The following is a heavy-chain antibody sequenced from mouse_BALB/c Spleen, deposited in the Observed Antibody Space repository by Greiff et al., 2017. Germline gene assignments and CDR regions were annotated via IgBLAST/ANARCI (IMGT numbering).Heavy chain of an antibody. CDR2: IYPGNVNT. J-gene: IGHJ3*01. CDR1: GYTFTSYY. D-gene: IGHD2-4*01. Sequence: VQLKQSGPELVKPGASVRISCKASGYTFTSYYIHWVKQRPGQGLEWIGWIYPGNVNTKYNEKFKGKATLTADKSSSTAYMQLSSLTSEDSAVYFCARDDYDGFAYWGQGTLVTVSA. V-gene: IGHV1S56*01. CDR3: ARDDYDGFAY.